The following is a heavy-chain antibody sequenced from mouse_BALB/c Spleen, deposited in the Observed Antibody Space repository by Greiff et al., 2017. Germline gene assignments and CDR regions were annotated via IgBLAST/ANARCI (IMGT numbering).Heavy chain of an antibody. CDR1: GYTFTSYT. Sequence: QVQLQQSGAELARPGASVKMSCKASGYTFTSYTMHWVKQRPGQGLEWIGYINPSSGYTNYNQKFKDKATLTADKSSSTAYMQLSSLTSEDSAVYYCEREGGLGCFDYWGQGTTLTVSS. CDR2: INPSSGYT. CDR3: EREGGLGCFDY. D-gene: IGHD1-1*02. V-gene: IGHV1-4*01. J-gene: IGHJ2*01.